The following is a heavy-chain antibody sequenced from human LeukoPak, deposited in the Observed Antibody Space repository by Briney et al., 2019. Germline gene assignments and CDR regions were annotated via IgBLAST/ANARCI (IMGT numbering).Heavy chain of an antibody. CDR3: ARRARYCTSTSCDPIGAFDI. CDR1: GFTFRAYW. Sequence: PGGSLRLSCVDSGFTFRAYWMTWVRQAPGKGLDWVANIRLDGSENYYVDSVRGRFTISRDNAKNSLYLQMNSLRAEDTAVYYCARRARYCTSTSCDPIGAFDIWGQGTMVTVSS. D-gene: IGHD2-2*01. J-gene: IGHJ3*02. CDR2: IRLDGSEN. V-gene: IGHV3-7*01.